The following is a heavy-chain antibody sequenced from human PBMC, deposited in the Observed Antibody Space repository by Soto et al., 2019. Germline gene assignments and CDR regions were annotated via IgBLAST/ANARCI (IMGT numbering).Heavy chain of an antibody. V-gene: IGHV3-30*03. J-gene: IGHJ4*02. CDR3: VGDQYYCDY. Sequence: QVQLVESGGGVVQPGRSLRLSCAASGFPFTSYGMHWVREGPDKGLEWVAIISYDGSDKYYADSVKGRFTISRDNPKNALYLQMKSLRPDDTALYYCVGDQYYCDYRGQRTLVIVS. CDR1: GFPFTSYG. CDR2: ISYDGSDK.